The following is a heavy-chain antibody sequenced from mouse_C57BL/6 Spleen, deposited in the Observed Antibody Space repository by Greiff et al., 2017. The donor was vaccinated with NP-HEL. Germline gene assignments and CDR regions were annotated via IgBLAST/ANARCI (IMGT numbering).Heavy chain of an antibody. CDR2: ISDGGSYT. J-gene: IGHJ1*03. CDR3: ARDYYSNYVGYFDV. CDR1: GFTFSSYA. V-gene: IGHV5-4*01. D-gene: IGHD2-5*01. Sequence: EVMLVESGGGLVKPGGSLKLSCAASGFTFSSYAMSWVRQTPEKRLEWVATISDGGSYTYYPDNVKGRFTISRDNAKNNLYLQMSHLKSEDTAMYYCARDYYSNYVGYFDVWGTGTTVTVSS.